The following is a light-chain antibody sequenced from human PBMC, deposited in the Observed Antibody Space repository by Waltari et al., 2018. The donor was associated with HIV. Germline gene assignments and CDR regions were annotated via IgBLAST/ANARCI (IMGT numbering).Light chain of an antibody. CDR3: QQSYGAPFT. V-gene: IGKV1-39*01. CDR2: GGS. J-gene: IGKJ3*01. Sequence: IQMTQSPSALSASVGDTVTITCRASQKLNSYLNWYQKKVGEPPKLLVYGGSSLQRGVPARFRGSGSGSEYILTISNLQSDDFATYFCQQSYGAPFTFGPGSTL. CDR1: QKLNSY.